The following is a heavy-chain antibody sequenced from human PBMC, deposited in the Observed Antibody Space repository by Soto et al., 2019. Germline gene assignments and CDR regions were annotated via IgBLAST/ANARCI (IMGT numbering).Heavy chain of an antibody. D-gene: IGHD3-9*01. CDR3: GRTPSRYVDWHYYMEV. Sequence: SGPTLVNATQTLTLTCTVSGFSLSTSGMCVSWIRQPPGKALEWLALIDWDDEKFYSTSLKTRLTISKDTSKNQVVLTITNMDPVDTRTYYPGRTPSRYVDWHYYMEVWGHGTRITV. J-gene: IGHJ6*03. CDR1: GFSLSTSGMC. CDR2: IDWDDEK. V-gene: IGHV2-70*01.